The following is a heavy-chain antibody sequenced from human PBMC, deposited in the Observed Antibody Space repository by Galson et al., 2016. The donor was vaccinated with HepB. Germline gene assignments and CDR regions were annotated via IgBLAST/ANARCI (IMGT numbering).Heavy chain of an antibody. CDR2: ISYDGNNE. J-gene: IGHJ4*02. V-gene: IGHV3-30-3*01. CDR1: GFTFSYYS. Sequence: SLRLSCAASGFTFSYYSMHWVRQAPGRGLEWVAVISYDGNNEYYADSVKGRFTISRDTSKNTLYLQMNSLRAEDTAVYYCARDKPRPRVVGNYFDYWGQGTLVTGAS. CDR3: ARDKPRPRVVGNYFDY. D-gene: IGHD2-2*01.